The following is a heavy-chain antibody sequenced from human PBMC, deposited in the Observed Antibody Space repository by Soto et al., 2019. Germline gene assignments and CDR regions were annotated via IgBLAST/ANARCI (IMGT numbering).Heavy chain of an antibody. J-gene: IGHJ4*01. D-gene: IGHD6-19*01. V-gene: IGHV1-3*05. Sequence: QVQLVQSGAEEKKPGASVKVSCKASGYTFTGYAMHWVRQAPGQRLEWMGWINAGNGNTKYSQKFQGRVTITRDTSASPAYMELSSLRSEATAVYSCASAVAVPADFDYWGQGTLVTVSS. CDR1: GYTFTGYA. CDR3: ASAVAVPADFDY. CDR2: INAGNGNT.